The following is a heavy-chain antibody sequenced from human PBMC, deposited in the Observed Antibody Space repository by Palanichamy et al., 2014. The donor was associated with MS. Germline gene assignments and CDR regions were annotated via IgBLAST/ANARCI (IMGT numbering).Heavy chain of an antibody. Sequence: QVQLQESGPGLVKPSETLSLTCAVSGYSISSGYYWGWIRQPPGKGLEWIGSIYHSGSTYYNPSLKSRVTISVDTSKNQFSLKLSSVTAADTAVYYCAALGGDGRPRYFDYWGQGTLVTVSS. V-gene: IGHV4-38-2*01. CDR2: IYHSGST. J-gene: IGHJ4*02. CDR1: GYSISSGYY. D-gene: IGHD3-16*01. CDR3: AALGGDGRPRYFDY.